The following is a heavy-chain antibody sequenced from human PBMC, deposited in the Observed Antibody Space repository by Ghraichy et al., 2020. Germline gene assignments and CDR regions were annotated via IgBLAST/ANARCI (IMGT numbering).Heavy chain of an antibody. J-gene: IGHJ6*02. CDR1: GFTFSSYN. CDR3: ARASAVVRYYYYDAMDV. V-gene: IGHV3-48*02. Sequence: GGSLRLSCEASGFTFSSYNLNWVRQAPGKGPEWISYITSSSRFISYADSVKGRFTISRDNAKNSLYLQMNSLRDEDTAVYYCARASAVVRYYYYDAMDVWCQGTTVTVSS. D-gene: IGHD4-23*01. CDR2: ITSSSRFI.